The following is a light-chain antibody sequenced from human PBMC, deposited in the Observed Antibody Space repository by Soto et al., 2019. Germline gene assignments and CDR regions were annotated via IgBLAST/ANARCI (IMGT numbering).Light chain of an antibody. CDR1: QSISSY. Sequence: DIQMPQSPSYLSESVGDRVTITCRASQSISSYLNWYQQKPGKAPKLLIYAASSLQSGVPSRFSGSGSRTEVTLTISSLQPEDFATYYCQQSYSTPPTFGHGTKVEL. CDR3: QQSYSTPPT. J-gene: IGKJ1*01. CDR2: AAS. V-gene: IGKV1-39*01.